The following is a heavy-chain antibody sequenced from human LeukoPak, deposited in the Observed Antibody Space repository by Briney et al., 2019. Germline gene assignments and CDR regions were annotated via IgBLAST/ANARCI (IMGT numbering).Heavy chain of an antibody. CDR1: GYTFTSYG. Sequence: GASVKVSCKASGYTFTSYGISWVRQAPGQGLEWMGWISAYNGNTNYAQKLQGRVTMTTDTSTSTAYMELRSLRSDDTAVYYCARDRYGYDSSGFWFDPWGQGTLVTVSS. V-gene: IGHV1-18*01. CDR2: ISAYNGNT. CDR3: ARDRYGYDSSGFWFDP. D-gene: IGHD3-22*01. J-gene: IGHJ5*02.